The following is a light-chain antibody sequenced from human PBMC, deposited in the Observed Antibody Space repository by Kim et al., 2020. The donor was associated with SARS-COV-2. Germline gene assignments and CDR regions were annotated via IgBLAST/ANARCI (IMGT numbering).Light chain of an antibody. CDR1: QEISNC. Sequence: TGESKVNITCQASQEISNCLDWDQQKPGKAPKVLCYDASNLETGVPSRFSGSGSGTDFTFTISGLQPEDIATYYCEQYGGARAFGGGTKLEI. CDR2: DAS. J-gene: IGKJ4*01. V-gene: IGKV1-33*01. CDR3: EQYGGARA.